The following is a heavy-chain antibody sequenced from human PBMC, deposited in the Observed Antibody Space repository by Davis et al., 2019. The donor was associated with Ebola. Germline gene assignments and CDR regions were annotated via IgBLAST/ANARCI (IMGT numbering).Heavy chain of an antibody. Sequence: PGGSLRLSCAASGFSFKSYAMSWVRQAPGKGLEWVGRIKSKTDGGTTDYAAPVKGRFIISRDDSKNTLYLQMNSLKTEDTAVYYCTPGKDFDYWGQGTLVTVSS. J-gene: IGHJ4*02. CDR3: TPGKDFDY. D-gene: IGHD4-23*01. CDR2: IKSKTDGGTT. V-gene: IGHV3-15*01. CDR1: GFSFKSYA.